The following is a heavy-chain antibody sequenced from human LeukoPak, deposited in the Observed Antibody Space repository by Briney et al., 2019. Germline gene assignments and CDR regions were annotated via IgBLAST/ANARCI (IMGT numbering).Heavy chain of an antibody. CDR3: ARTHDYGEFYFDY. D-gene: IGHD4-17*01. CDR1: GYTFTSYC. CDR2: ISAYNGNT. Sequence: ASVKVSCKASGYTFTSYCISWVRQAPGQGLEWMGWISAYNGNTNYAQQIQGSVTMTTDKCTSTAYLELRSPRYADTAVYYCARTHDYGEFYFDYWGQGTMVTVSS. J-gene: IGHJ4*02. V-gene: IGHV1-18*01.